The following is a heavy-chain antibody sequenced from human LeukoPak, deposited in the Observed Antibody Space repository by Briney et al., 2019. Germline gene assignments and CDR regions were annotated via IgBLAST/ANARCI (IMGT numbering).Heavy chain of an antibody. J-gene: IGHJ4*02. CDR2: ISEDGSSA. D-gene: IGHD3-16*01. CDR1: GFTLSSYW. CDR3: ARHLHD. Sequence: PGGSLRLSCAAAGFTLSSYWMHWVRQAPGKGLMWVSRISEDGSSANYADSVKGRFTISRDNAKNTLYLQMNSLRAEDTAVYYCARHLHDWGQGTLVTVSS. V-gene: IGHV3-74*01.